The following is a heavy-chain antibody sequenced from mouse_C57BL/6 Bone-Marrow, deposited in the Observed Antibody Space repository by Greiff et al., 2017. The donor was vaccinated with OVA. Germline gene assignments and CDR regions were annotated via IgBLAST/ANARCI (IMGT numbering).Heavy chain of an antibody. D-gene: IGHD1-1*01. Sequence: QVQLQQSGAELVRPGASVTLSCKASGYTFTDYDMHWVKQTPVHGLEWIGAIDPETGGTAYNQKFKGKAILTADKSSSTAYMELRSLTSEDSAVYYCTGYYGSSCYYAMDYWGQGTSVTVSS. CDR2: IDPETGGT. CDR3: TGYYGSSCYYAMDY. V-gene: IGHV1-15*01. J-gene: IGHJ4*01. CDR1: GYTFTDYD.